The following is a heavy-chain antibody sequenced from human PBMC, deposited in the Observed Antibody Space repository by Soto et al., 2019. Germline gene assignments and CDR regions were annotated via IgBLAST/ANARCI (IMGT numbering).Heavy chain of an antibody. J-gene: IGHJ6*02. D-gene: IGHD1-26*01. CDR2: IISSTSTI. Sequence: GGSLRLACAASGFTFSSYSMNWVRQAPGKGLEWVSYIISSTSTIYYADSVKGRFTISRDNSKNSLYLQMNSLGAEDTAVYYCARDFVVGGPTINYYYGMDVWGQGTTVTVSS. CDR1: GFTFSSYS. CDR3: ARDFVVGGPTINYYYGMDV. V-gene: IGHV3-48*01.